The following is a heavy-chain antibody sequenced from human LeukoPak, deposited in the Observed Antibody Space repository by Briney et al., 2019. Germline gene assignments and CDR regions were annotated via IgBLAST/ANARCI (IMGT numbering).Heavy chain of an antibody. V-gene: IGHV3-7*01. Sequence: GGSLRLSCAASGFTFSSYWMSWVRQAPGKGLEWVASIKQDGSEKYFVDSVKGRFTISRDNAKNSLYLQMKSLRAEDTAVYYCARGSLVHYYGSGSYHNRAGFDYWGQGTLVTVSS. D-gene: IGHD3-10*01. CDR2: IKQDGSEK. J-gene: IGHJ4*02. CDR3: ARGSLVHYYGSGSYHNRAGFDY. CDR1: GFTFSSYW.